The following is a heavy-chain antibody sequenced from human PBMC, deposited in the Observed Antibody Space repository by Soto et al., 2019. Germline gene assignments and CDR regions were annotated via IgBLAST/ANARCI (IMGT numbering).Heavy chain of an antibody. D-gene: IGHD2-15*01. V-gene: IGHV4-31*03. CDR3: SRGCSGGRCCFDA. CDR2: IYYSGST. CDR1: GGSISSGGYY. Sequence: QVQLQESGPGLVKPSQTLSLTCTVSGGSISSGGYYWSWIRQHPGKGLEWIGYIYYSGSTYYNPSPNCRVTTSVDTSKNLFSLEQGSWTPADNTVYYCSRGCSGGRCCFDAWRQETIVVVSP. J-gene: IGHJ5*02.